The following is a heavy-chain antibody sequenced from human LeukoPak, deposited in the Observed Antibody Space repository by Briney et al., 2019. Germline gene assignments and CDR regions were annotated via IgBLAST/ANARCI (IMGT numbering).Heavy chain of an antibody. Sequence: GRSLRLSCAASGFTFSSYAMHWVRQAPGKGLEWVAVIWYDGSNKYYADSAKGRFTISRDNSKNTLYLQMNSLRAEDTAVYYCARETLTYFYDSGSRHWGQGTLVTVSS. V-gene: IGHV3-33*01. CDR2: IWYDGSNK. D-gene: IGHD3-10*01. CDR1: GFTFSSYA. CDR3: ARETLTYFYDSGSRH. J-gene: IGHJ4*02.